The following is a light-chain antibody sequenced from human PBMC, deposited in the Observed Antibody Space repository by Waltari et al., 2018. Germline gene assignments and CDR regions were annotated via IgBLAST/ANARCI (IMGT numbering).Light chain of an antibody. V-gene: IGKV3-20*01. CDR3: QQYSTSSYT. Sequence: EFVLTQSPGTLSLSPGERATLSCRASQSVSSSYFAWYQQKPGQAPRLLIYGASSRATGIPDRFSGSGSGTDFTLTISRLEPEDFAVYYCQQYSTSSYTFGQGTKLEIK. J-gene: IGKJ2*01. CDR2: GAS. CDR1: QSVSSSY.